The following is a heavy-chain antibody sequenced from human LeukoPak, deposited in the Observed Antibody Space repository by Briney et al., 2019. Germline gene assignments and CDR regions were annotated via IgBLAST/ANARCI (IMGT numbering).Heavy chain of an antibody. Sequence: ASVKVSCKASGYTFTSYYMHWVRQAPGQGLEWMGIINPSGGSTSYAQKFQGRVTMTRDTSTSTVYMELSSLRSEDTAVYYCARVETVVVTAPWYYYGMDVWGQGTTVTVSS. CDR2: INPSGGST. V-gene: IGHV1-46*01. CDR3: ARVETVVVTAPWYYYGMDV. CDR1: GYTFTSYY. D-gene: IGHD2-21*02. J-gene: IGHJ6*02.